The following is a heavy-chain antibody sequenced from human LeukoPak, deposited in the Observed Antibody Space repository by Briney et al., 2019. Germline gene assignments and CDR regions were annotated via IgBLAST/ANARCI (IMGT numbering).Heavy chain of an antibody. CDR1: GFTVSSNY. J-gene: IGHJ4*02. CDR2: IYSGGST. D-gene: IGHD5-24*01. V-gene: IGHV3-66*01. Sequence: GSLRLSCAASGFTVSSNYMSWVRHAPGKGLEWVSVIYSGGSTYYADSVKGRFTISRDNSKNTLYLQMNSLRAEDTAVYYCARGRRDGYKIDYWGQGTLVTVSS. CDR3: ARGRRDGYKIDY.